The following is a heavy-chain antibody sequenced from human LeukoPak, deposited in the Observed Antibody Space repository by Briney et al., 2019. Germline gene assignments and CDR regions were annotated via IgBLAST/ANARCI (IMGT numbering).Heavy chain of an antibody. CDR3: ATFERMLRVDNPSSRFDP. CDR2: ISGSGGST. CDR1: GFTFSSYA. J-gene: IGHJ5*02. V-gene: IGHV3-23*01. D-gene: IGHD2-8*01. Sequence: GGSLRLSCAASGFTFSSYAMSWVRQAPGKGLEWVSAISGSGGSTYYADSVKGRFTISRDNSKNTLYLQMNSLRAEDTGVYYCATFERMLRVDNPSSRFDPWGQGTVVTVSS.